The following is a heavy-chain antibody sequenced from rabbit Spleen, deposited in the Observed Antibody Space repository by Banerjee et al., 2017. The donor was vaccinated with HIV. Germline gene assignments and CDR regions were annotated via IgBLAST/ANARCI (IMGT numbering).Heavy chain of an antibody. CDR1: GFSFSCTAV. V-gene: IGHV1S45*01. D-gene: IGHD4-1*01. CDR2: IHGGSKNNI. J-gene: IGHJ4*01. Sequence: QEQLEESGGGLVKPEGSLTLTCKASGFSFSCTAVMCWVRQAPGKGLEWIACIHGGSKNNIYYASWAKGRFTISKASSTTVTLQMTSLTAADTATYFCARDAAGREDFNLWGQGTLVTVS. CDR3: ARDAAGREDFNL.